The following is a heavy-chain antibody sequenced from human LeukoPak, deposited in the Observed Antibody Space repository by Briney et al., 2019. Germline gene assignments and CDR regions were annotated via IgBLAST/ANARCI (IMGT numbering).Heavy chain of an antibody. J-gene: IGHJ4*02. D-gene: IGHD3-10*01. CDR1: GFTFSDYY. CDR3: AREGSGTYYNAPFDY. Sequence: GGSLRLSCAASGFTFSDYYMSWVRQAPGKGLEWVANIKQGGSESYYVDPVKGRFTISRDNAKNSLYLQMNSLRAEDTAVYYCAREGSGTYYNAPFDYWGQGTLVTVSS. V-gene: IGHV3-7*01. CDR2: IKQGGSES.